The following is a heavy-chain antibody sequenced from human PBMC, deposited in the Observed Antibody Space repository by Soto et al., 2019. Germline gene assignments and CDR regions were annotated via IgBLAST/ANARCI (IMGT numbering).Heavy chain of an antibody. CDR3: ARHEVTTYYYDSSDAFDI. V-gene: IGHV5-51*01. D-gene: IGHD3-22*01. CDR2: IYPGDSDT. Sequence: GESLKISCKGSGYSFTSYWIGWVRQMPGKGLEWMGIIYPGDSDTRYSPSFQGQVTISADKSISTAYLQWSSLKAWDTAMYYCARHEVTTYYYDSSDAFDIWGKGTMVTVSS. J-gene: IGHJ3*02. CDR1: GYSFTSYW.